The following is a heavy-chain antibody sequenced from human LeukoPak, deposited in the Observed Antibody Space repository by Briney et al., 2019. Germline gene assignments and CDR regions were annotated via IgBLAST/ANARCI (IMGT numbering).Heavy chain of an antibody. CDR2: INTNTGNP. J-gene: IGHJ5*02. V-gene: IGHV7-4-1*02. D-gene: IGHD5/OR15-5a*01. CDR1: GYTFTNYA. CDR3: ARGGVLNWFDP. Sequence: ASVKVSCKASGYTFTNYAMNWVRHAPGQGLEWMGWINTNTGNPTYAQGFTGRFVFSLDTSVSTAYLQISSLKAGDTAVYYCARGGVLNWFDPWGQGTLVTVSS.